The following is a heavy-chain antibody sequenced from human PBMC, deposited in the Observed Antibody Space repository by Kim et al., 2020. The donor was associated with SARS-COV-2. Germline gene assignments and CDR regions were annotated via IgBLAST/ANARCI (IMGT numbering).Heavy chain of an antibody. J-gene: IGHJ4*02. CDR3: ASRVGLRVAVTIDS. CDR1: GFTFSTCV. V-gene: IGHV3-23*01. CDR2: ISGSGGDR. Sequence: GGSLRLSCAGSGFTFSTCVMNWVRQAPGKGLEWVSSISGSGGDRYYADSVKGRFTISRDNSKNTLYLQMINLSAEDTAVYYCASRVGLRVAVTIDSWGQGTLVTVSS. D-gene: IGHD6-19*01.